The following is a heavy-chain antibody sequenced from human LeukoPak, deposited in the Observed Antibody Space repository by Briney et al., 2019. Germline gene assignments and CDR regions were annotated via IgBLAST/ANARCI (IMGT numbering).Heavy chain of an antibody. J-gene: IGHJ4*02. Sequence: KPSETLSLTCTVSGGSISSYYWSWIRQPPGKGLEWIGYIYYSGSSNYNPSLKSRVTISADTSKSQFSLKLSSVTAADTAVYYCARAGSGWSFDYWGQGTLVTVSS. CDR2: IYYSGSS. D-gene: IGHD6-19*01. V-gene: IGHV4-59*01. CDR3: ARAGSGWSFDY. CDR1: GGSISSYY.